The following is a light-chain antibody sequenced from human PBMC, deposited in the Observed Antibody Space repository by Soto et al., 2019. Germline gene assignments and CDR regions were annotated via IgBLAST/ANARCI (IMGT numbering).Light chain of an antibody. J-gene: IGLJ2*01. V-gene: IGLV5-37*01. CDR3: MIWPSNAPGV. CDR2: YYSDSDK. Sequence: QAVVTQPPSSSASPGESARLTCTLPSHINVGSYNIYWYQQKPGSPPRYLLYYYSDSDKGQGSGVPSRFSGSKDASANTGILLISGLQSEDEADYYCMIWPSNAPGVFGGGTKLTVL. CDR1: SHINVGSYN.